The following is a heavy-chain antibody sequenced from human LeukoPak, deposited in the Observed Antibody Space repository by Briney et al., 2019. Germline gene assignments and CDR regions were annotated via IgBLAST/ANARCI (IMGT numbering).Heavy chain of an antibody. D-gene: IGHD2-8*02. V-gene: IGHV4-30-4*01. CDR2: IHHSGTT. Sequence: PSQTLSLTCTVSGGSISSGDYYWSWIRQPPGKGLEWIGYIHHSGTTYYYNPSLKSRVTMSVDTSRNQFSLNLSSVSAADTAVYYCVRDRSRPNPFFVLWGQGTRLTVSS. CDR3: VRDRSRPNPFFVL. CDR1: GGSISSGDYY. J-gene: IGHJ3*01.